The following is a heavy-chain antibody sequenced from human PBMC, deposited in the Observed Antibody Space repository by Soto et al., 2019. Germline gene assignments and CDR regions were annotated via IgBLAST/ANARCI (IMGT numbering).Heavy chain of an antibody. V-gene: IGHV4-4*07. Sequence: QVQLHESGPGLVKPSETLSLTCNVSGDSIGRFYWSWIRQSAGKGLEWIGRGYSTGGVTYNPALKGRVTISLDRSNNHVSLEMNSVTAADTAVYFCARDLSGTGLDIWGRGTRVSVSS. CDR1: GDSIGRFY. D-gene: IGHD1-26*01. CDR2: GYSTGGV. CDR3: ARDLSGTGLDI. J-gene: IGHJ6*02.